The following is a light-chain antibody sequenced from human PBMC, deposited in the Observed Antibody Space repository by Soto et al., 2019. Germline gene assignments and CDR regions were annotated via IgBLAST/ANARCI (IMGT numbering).Light chain of an antibody. V-gene: IGLV2-14*01. CDR3: SLYTSSSTL. J-gene: IGLJ3*02. CDR2: DVS. CDR1: SSDVGGYNY. Sequence: QSALTQPASVSGSPGQSITISCTGTSSDVGGYNYVSWYQQHPGKAPKLMIYDVSNRPSGVSNRFSGSKSGNTASLTISGLQAEDEADYDCSLYTSSSTLFGGGTKLTVL.